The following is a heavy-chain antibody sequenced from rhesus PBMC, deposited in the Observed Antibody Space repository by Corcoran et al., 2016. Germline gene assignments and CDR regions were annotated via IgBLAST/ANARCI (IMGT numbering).Heavy chain of an antibody. J-gene: IGHJ3*01. CDR3: VRNLGNYDDF. CDR1: GVSISGYY. Sequence: QVQLQESGPGLVKPSETLSLTCAVSGVSISGYYWNWLRQSTGKGREWIGYIGCSSGTTYYNPSLKSRVTISMDTSKNQFSLKLSSMTAADTAVYYCVRNLGNYDDFWGQGLRVTVSS. CDR2: IGCSSGTT. V-gene: IGHV4-165*02. D-gene: IGHD3-40*01.